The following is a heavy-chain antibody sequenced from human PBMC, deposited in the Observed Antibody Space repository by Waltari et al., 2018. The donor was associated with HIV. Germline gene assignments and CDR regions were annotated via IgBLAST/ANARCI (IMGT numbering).Heavy chain of an antibody. J-gene: IGHJ4*02. CDR2: ISYDGSNK. D-gene: IGHD5-18*01. Sequence: QVQLVESGGGVVQPGRSLRLACAASGFTFSRYGTHWVRQAAGKGLEWVAVISYDGSNKYYVDSVKGRFTFSRDNSKNTLHLQMNSLRAEDTAVYYCAKDRSGYGYGGFDYWGQGTLVTVSS. V-gene: IGHV3-30*18. CDR1: GFTFSRYG. CDR3: AKDRSGYGYGGFDY.